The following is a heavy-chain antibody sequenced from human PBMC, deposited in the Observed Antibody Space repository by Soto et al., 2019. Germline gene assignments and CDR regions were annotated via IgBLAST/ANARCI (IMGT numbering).Heavy chain of an antibody. CDR3: ARKLGVGHYPFRH. V-gene: IGHV3-23*01. D-gene: IGHD7-27*01. Sequence: EVQLLESGGGLAQPGGSLRLSCAASGFPFTSYGVSWVRQAPGKGLEWVSTINTNGNRHYADSVKGRFTISRDSSESMLYLDMNNLRAEDTALYYCARKLGVGHYPFRHWGQGTLVTVSS. J-gene: IGHJ4*02. CDR1: GFPFTSYG. CDR2: INTNGNR.